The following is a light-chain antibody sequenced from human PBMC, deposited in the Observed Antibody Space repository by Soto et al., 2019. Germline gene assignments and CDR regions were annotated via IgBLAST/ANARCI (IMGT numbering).Light chain of an antibody. CDR3: QHYKRYSEA. J-gene: IGKJ1*01. CDR2: XAS. CDR1: KTVGGW. V-gene: IGKV1-5*03. Sequence: IHMTQSPSTLSGSVGDRVTMTXRASKTVGGWLAWYQQQQGKAHKXLXYXASTLKSGVTSSFSGSGSGTEFTLTISSLQPDDCATYYCQHYKRYSEAFGQGTK.